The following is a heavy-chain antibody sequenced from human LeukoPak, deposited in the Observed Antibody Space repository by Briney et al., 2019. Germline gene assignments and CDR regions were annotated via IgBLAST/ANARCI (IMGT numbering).Heavy chain of an antibody. D-gene: IGHD6-13*01. V-gene: IGHV4-61*08. CDR2: ISYSGST. CDR1: GGSISSGDYY. CDR3: ARGLYSSSWPDAFDI. J-gene: IGHJ3*02. Sequence: SETLSLTCTVSGGSISSGDYYWSWIRQPPGKGLELIGYISYSGSTNYNPSLKSRVIISADTSKNQFSLKLSSVTAADTAVYYCARGLYSSSWPDAFDIWGQGTMVTVSS.